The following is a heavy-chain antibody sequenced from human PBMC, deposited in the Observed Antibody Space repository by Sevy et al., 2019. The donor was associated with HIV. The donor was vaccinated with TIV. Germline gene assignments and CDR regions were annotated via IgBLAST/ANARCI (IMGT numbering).Heavy chain of an antibody. D-gene: IGHD2-8*01. CDR3: AIDREGGYCTNGVCYRALDY. CDR2: IHRSGST. Sequence: SETLSLTCAVSGGSISSTNWWSWVRQPPGKGLEWIGEIHRSGSTNYNPSLQSRVTISVDKSKIQFSLKLTSVTAADTAVYYCAIDREGGYCTNGVCYRALDYWGQGALVTVSS. V-gene: IGHV4-4*02. CDR1: GGSISSTNW. J-gene: IGHJ4*02.